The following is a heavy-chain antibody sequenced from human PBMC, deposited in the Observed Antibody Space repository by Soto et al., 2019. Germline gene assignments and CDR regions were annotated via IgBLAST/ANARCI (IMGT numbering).Heavy chain of an antibody. CDR2: ISYDCDDE. J-gene: IGHJ3*02. Sequence: QLVESGGGVVQPGTSLRLSCVASGFTLSSYGMHWVRQAPGKGLEWVAAISYDCDDEYYGDSVRGRFTISSDNSESTVYLQMNSLRADDTGVYYCAKDRGHIAVAAITGGGDFHIWGRGTMVAVSS. CDR3: AKDRGHIAVAAITGGGDFHI. CDR1: GFTLSSYG. V-gene: IGHV3-30*18. D-gene: IGHD6-19*01.